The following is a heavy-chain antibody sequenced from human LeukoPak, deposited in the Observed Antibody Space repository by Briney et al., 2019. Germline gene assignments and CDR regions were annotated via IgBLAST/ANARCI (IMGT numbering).Heavy chain of an antibody. CDR1: GFTSSTYW. D-gene: IGHD4-17*01. Sequence: PGGSLRLSCAASGFTSSTYWMSWVRQAPGKGLEWVANMNQDGSEKYYVDSVKGRFTISRDNAKNSLYLQMNSLRAEDTAVYYCARESGSVTSEVDFDYWGQGTLVTVSS. J-gene: IGHJ4*02. CDR2: MNQDGSEK. V-gene: IGHV3-7*01. CDR3: ARESGSVTSEVDFDY.